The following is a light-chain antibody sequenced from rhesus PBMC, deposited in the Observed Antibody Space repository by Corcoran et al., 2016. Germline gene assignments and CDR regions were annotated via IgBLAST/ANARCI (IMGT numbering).Light chain of an antibody. CDR2: GAS. J-gene: IGKJ1*01. Sequence: EIVMTQSPATLSLSPGERATLSCRASQSVSSSLGWYQQKPGQAPRLLIYGASSRATGIPDRFSGGGDGNDFTLTISSLEPEDVAVYYCLQHSNWPRTFGQGTKVEIK. V-gene: IGKV3-24*01. CDR3: LQHSNWPRT. CDR1: QSVSSS.